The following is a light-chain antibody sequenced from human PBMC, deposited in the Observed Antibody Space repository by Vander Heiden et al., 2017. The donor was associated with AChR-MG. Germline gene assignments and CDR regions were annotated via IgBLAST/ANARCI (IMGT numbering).Light chain of an antibody. V-gene: IGLV2-14*01. CDR1: SSGVGGDNY. CDR3: SSYTSSSTGV. Sequence: QSALTQPAPVSGSPGQSLTISRTGASSGVGGDNYVSWYQQHPGKTPKLMIYDVSNRPSGVSNRFSGSETGNTASLTISERQEEDEADYYCSSYTSSSTGVFGTGTKVTVL. CDR2: DVS. J-gene: IGLJ1*01.